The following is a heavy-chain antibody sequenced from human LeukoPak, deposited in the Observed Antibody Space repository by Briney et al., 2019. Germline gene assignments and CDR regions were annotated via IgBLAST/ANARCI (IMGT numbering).Heavy chain of an antibody. CDR3: ARVRGYTSGHGADY. Sequence: GGSLRLSCAASGFSVSAYYMSWVRHAPGQGLEWVSLINSADNTYYAESVKGRFTTSRGNSKNTVFLQMNRLRPEDTAMYYCARVRGYTSGHGADYWGQGTLVTVSS. J-gene: IGHJ4*02. V-gene: IGHV3-66*02. CDR1: GFSVSAYY. CDR2: INSADNT. D-gene: IGHD2-15*01.